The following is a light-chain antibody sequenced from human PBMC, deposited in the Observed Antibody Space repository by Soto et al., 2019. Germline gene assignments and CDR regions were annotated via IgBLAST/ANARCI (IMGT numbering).Light chain of an antibody. V-gene: IGKV4-1*01. CDR2: WAS. CDR3: QQYYSTPPT. Sequence: DIVMTQSPDSLAVSLGESSSINCKSSQNGLYSSNNKNYLAWYQQKPGQPPKLLIYWASTRESGVPDRFSGSGSGTDFTLTISTLQAEDVAVYYCQQYYSTPPTFGQGTKVEIE. J-gene: IGKJ1*01. CDR1: QNGLYSSNNKNY.